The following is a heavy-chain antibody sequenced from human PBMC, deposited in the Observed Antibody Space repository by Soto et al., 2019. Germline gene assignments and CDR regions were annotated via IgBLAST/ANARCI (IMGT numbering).Heavy chain of an antibody. V-gene: IGHV3-48*02. CDR1: GFTLTKYA. D-gene: IGHD2-21*01. CDR3: AIYQSRGRVLFYYMDV. J-gene: IGHJ6*03. CDR2: ISSSSAAI. Sequence: EVHLVESGGGLVQPGGSLRLSCTASGFTLTKYAMNWVRKAPGKVLEWVSYISSSSAAIFYADSVKGRFTISRDNAKNSLYLQMNSLRDEDTAVYYCAIYQSRGRVLFYYMDVWGRGTTVTVSS.